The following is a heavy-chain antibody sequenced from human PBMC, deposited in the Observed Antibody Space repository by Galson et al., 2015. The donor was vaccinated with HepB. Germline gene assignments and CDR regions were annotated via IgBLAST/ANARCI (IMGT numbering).Heavy chain of an antibody. Sequence: SLRLSCAASGFTFSSYDMNWVRQAPGKGLEWVSHIGKESDTLYYADSVKGRFTISRDNARDSLFLQMNSLRDEDTAVYYCARDYLGAHYYGLDVWGQGTTVTVSS. CDR2: IGKESDTL. J-gene: IGHJ6*02. CDR3: ARDYLGAHYYGLDV. D-gene: IGHD3-16*01. CDR1: GFTFSSYD. V-gene: IGHV3-48*02.